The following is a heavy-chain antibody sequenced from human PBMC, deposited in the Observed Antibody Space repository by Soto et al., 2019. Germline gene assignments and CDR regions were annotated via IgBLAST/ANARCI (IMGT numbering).Heavy chain of an antibody. Sequence: GGSLRLSCAASGVTFSSFSFNWVRQAPGKGLEWVSFILSSGGSIYYADSVKGRFTISRDNAKNSLYLQMNSLKDEDTAVYYCVRDSGEQLVRRGSYYYYMDAWGKGTTVTVSS. J-gene: IGHJ6*03. V-gene: IGHV3-21*01. CDR2: ILSSGGSI. CDR1: GVTFSSFS. D-gene: IGHD6-6*01. CDR3: VRDSGEQLVRRGSYYYYMDA.